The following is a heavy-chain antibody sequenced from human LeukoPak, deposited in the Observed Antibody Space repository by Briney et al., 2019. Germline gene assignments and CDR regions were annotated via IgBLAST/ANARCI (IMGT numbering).Heavy chain of an antibody. CDR2: IHTSGST. V-gene: IGHV4-4*07. Sequence: SETLSLTCTVSGDSISSYYWSWIRQPAGKGLEWIGRIHTSGSTNYNPSLKSRVTMSVDTSKNQFSLKLSSVTAADTAVYYCARLYGSGSYYNYWGQGTLVTVSS. J-gene: IGHJ4*02. CDR3: ARLYGSGSYYNY. CDR1: GDSISSYY. D-gene: IGHD3-10*01.